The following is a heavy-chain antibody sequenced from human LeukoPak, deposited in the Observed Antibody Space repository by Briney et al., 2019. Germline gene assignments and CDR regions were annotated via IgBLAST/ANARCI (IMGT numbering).Heavy chain of an antibody. J-gene: IGHJ4*02. CDR1: GFTFDNYA. Sequence: PGGSLRLSCAASGFTFDNYAMHWVRQRPGKGLEWVSGISWNSGSIDYADSVKGRFITSRDNAKNFLYLQMNSLRIDDMAFYYCTRTSGWYNAFDYWGQGTLVTVSS. V-gene: IGHV3-9*03. D-gene: IGHD6-19*01. CDR3: TRTSGWYNAFDY. CDR2: ISWNSGSI.